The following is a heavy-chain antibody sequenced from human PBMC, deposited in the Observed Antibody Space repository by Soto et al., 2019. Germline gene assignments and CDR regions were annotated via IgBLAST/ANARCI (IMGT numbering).Heavy chain of an antibody. V-gene: IGHV3-43*01. CDR3: AKGDCGGDCYSFDAFDI. D-gene: IGHD2-21*02. Sequence: GGSLRLSCAASGFTFDDYTMHWVRQAPGKGLEWVSLISWDGGSTYYADSVKGRFTISRDNSKNSLYLQMNSLRAEDTAVYYCAKGDCGGDCYSFDAFDIWGQGTMVTVS. J-gene: IGHJ3*02. CDR2: ISWDGGST. CDR1: GFTFDDYT.